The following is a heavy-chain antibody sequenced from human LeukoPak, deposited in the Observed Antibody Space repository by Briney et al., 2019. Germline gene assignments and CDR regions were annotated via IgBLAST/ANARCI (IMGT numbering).Heavy chain of an antibody. Sequence: GESLKISCKGSGYSFTRYWIGWVRQMPGKGLEWMGIIYPGDSDTRYSPSLQGQATISADKSISTAYLQWSSLKASDTAMYYCARTPYCTGGDCYSSALYYFDYWGQGTLVTVSS. V-gene: IGHV5-51*01. CDR3: ARTPYCTGGDCYSSALYYFDY. J-gene: IGHJ4*02. CDR2: IYPGDSDT. CDR1: GYSFTRYW. D-gene: IGHD2-15*01.